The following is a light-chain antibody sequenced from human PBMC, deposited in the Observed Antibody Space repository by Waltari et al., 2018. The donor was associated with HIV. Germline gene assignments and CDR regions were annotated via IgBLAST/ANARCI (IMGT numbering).Light chain of an antibody. Sequence: DIQMTQSPSSLSASVGDRVTITCQASQDIGNYLNWYQYKPGKAPKLLIYDSSNLETGVPSRFSGGESGTDFTFNISSLQPEDIATYDCQQYDNLLSFGPGTKVDLK. V-gene: IGKV1-33*01. J-gene: IGKJ3*01. CDR3: QQYDNLLS. CDR2: DSS. CDR1: QDIGNY.